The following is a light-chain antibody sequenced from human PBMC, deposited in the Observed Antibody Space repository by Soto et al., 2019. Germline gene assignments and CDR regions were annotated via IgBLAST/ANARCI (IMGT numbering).Light chain of an antibody. V-gene: IGLV1-40*01. Sequence: QPVLTQPPSMSGAPGQRVTISCTGSSSNIGAGYNVHWYQQLPGTAPKLLIYGNNNRPSGVPDRFSGSKSGTSASLAITGLQAEDEADYYCQSYDSSLSGFYVFGTGTKVTVL. CDR3: QSYDSSLSGFYV. J-gene: IGLJ1*01. CDR1: SSNIGAGYN. CDR2: GNN.